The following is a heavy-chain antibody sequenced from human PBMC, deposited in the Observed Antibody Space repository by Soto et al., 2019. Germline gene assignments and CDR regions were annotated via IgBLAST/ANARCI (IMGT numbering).Heavy chain of an antibody. CDR2: MFYSGLT. CDR1: GGSISSSDYY. J-gene: IGHJ6*02. D-gene: IGHD2-15*01. Sequence: SETLSLTCTVSGGSISSSDYYWAWIRQPPGKGLEWIGSMFYSGLTYYNPSLKSRVTLSVDTSKNQFSVRLNSVTAADTAVYYCAPLSVSLSGPYGIHVWGQGTTVTVSS. CDR3: APLSVSLSGPYGIHV. V-gene: IGHV4-39*01.